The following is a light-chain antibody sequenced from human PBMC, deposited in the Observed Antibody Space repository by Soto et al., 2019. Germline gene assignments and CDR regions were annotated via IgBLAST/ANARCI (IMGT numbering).Light chain of an antibody. CDR3: QQSYSTPLT. V-gene: IGKV1-39*01. Sequence: DIQMTQSPSSLSASVVDRVTITCRASQSISSYLNWYQQKPGKAPKLLIYAASSLQSGVPSRFSGSGSGTDFTLTISSLQPAEFATYYCQQSYSTPLTFGGGTQGQIK. J-gene: IGKJ4*01. CDR2: AAS. CDR1: QSISSY.